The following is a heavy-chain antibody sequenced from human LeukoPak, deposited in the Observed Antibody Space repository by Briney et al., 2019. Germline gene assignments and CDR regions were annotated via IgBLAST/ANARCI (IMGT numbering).Heavy chain of an antibody. V-gene: IGHV3-21*01. J-gene: IGHJ6*03. CDR3: ARDGAAAGTYYYMDV. CDR2: ISSSSSYI. CDR1: GFTFSSYS. Sequence: PGGSLRLSCAASGFTFSSYSMNWVRQAPGKGLEWVSSISSSSSYIYYADSVKGRFTISRDNAKNSLYLQMNSLRAEDTAVYYCARDGAAAGTYYYMDVWGKGTTVTVSS. D-gene: IGHD6-13*01.